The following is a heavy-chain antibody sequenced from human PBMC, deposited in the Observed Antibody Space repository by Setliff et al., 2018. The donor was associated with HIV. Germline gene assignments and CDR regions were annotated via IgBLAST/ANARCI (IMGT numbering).Heavy chain of an antibody. J-gene: IGHJ4*02. V-gene: IGHV4-4*02. CDR3: AVRRYYDSTGYYDY. Sequence: SETLSLTCTVSSCSISGDNWWSWVRQPPGKGLEWIGEIYHRGSTNYNPSLKSRVTISVDKSKNQFSLKLTSVTAADTAVYYCAVRRYYDSTGYYDYWGQGTLVTSPQ. CDR2: IYHRGST. D-gene: IGHD3-22*01. CDR1: SCSISGDNW.